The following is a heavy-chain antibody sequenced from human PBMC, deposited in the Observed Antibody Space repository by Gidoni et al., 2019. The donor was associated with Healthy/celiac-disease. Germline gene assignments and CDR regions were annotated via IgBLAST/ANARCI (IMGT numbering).Heavy chain of an antibody. Sequence: QVQLQESGPGLVKPSETLSLTCTVSGYSISSGYYWGWIRQPPGKGLEWIGSIYHSGSTYYNPSLKSRVTISVDTSKNQFSLKLSSVTAADTAVYYCARTSSLAGYSSGNWYFDLWGRGTLVTVSS. CDR2: IYHSGST. CDR1: GYSISSGYY. CDR3: ARTSSLAGYSSGNWYFDL. J-gene: IGHJ2*01. V-gene: IGHV4-38-2*02. D-gene: IGHD6-19*01.